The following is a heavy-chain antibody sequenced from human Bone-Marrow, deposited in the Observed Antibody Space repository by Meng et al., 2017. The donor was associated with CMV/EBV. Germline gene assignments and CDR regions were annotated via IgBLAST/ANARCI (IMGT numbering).Heavy chain of an antibody. J-gene: IGHJ4*02. Sequence: TLTESGPPLVNTTKPVPLTCIFFGCSLSTSGCGVGWIRQPPGKALEWLALIYWDDDKRYSPSLKSRLTITKDTSKNQVVLTMTNMDPVDTATYYCAHTTIFGVVIDYWGQGTLVTVSS. CDR3: AHTTIFGVVIDY. CDR1: GCSLSTSGCG. V-gene: IGHV2-5*02. D-gene: IGHD3-3*01. CDR2: IYWDDDK.